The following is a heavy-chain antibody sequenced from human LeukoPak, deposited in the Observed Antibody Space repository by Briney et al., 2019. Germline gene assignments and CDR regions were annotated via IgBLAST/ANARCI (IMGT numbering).Heavy chain of an antibody. V-gene: IGHV1-8*02. J-gene: IGHJ4*02. CDR1: GGTFSSYA. Sequence: ASVKVSCKASGGTFSSYAISWVRQAPGQGLEWMGWMNPNSGNTGYAQKFQGRVTMTRNTSISTAYMELSSLRSEDTAVYYCARPVTSSCYSLDYWGQGTLVTVSS. CDR2: MNPNSGNT. D-gene: IGHD2-15*01. CDR3: ARPVTSSCYSLDY.